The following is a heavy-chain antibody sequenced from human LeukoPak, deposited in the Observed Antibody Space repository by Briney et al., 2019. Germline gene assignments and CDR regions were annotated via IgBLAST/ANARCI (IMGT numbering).Heavy chain of an antibody. V-gene: IGHV3-66*02. CDR1: GFTVSSNY. CDR3: ARDLRLTTIFGVVSS. CDR2: IYSGGST. D-gene: IGHD3-3*01. J-gene: IGHJ4*02. Sequence: PGGSLRLSCAASGFTVSSNYMSWVRQAPGKGLEWVSVIYSGGSTYYADSVKGRFTISRDNSKNTLYLQMNSLRPEDTAVYYCARDLRLTTIFGVVSSWGQGTLVTVSS.